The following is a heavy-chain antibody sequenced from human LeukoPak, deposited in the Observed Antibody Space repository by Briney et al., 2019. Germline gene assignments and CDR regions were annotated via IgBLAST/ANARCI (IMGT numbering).Heavy chain of an antibody. J-gene: IGHJ1*01. D-gene: IGHD3-22*01. CDR2: ISWNSGSI. V-gene: IGHV3-9*01. Sequence: GGSLRLSCAASGFTFDDYALSWVRQAPGKGLEWVSGISWNSGSIGYADSVKGRFTISRDNAKNPLALQMNSLRAEDTALYYCTKEAYYSDSSGYYQNAEYFHHWGQGTLVTVSS. CDR3: TKEAYYSDSSGYYQNAEYFHH. CDR1: GFTFDDYA.